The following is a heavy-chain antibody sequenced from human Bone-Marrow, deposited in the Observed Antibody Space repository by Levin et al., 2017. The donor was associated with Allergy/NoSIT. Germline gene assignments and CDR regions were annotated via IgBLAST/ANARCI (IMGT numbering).Heavy chain of an antibody. CDR3: ARDPNTRIAAAITLRGYFDY. D-gene: IGHD6-13*01. J-gene: IGHJ4*02. Sequence: PGGSLRLSCAASGFTFSSYAMHWVRQAPGKGLEWVAVISYDGSNKYYADSVKGRFTISRDNSKNTLYLQMNSLRAEDTAVYYCARDPNTRIAAAITLRGYFDYWGQGTLVTVSS. V-gene: IGHV3-30*04. CDR1: GFTFSSYA. CDR2: ISYDGSNK.